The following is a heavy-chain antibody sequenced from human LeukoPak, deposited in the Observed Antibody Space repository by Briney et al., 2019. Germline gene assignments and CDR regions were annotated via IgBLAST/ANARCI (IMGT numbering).Heavy chain of an antibody. D-gene: IGHD2-21*01. CDR3: AKGDCYDFDS. V-gene: IGHV3-23*01. CDR1: RFSFSSYA. CDR2: SSSSGGGT. J-gene: IGHJ5*01. Sequence: GASLGLLCAASRFSFSSYAMTWVRQAPGEGLEWVSRSSSSGGGTQYADSVKGRFTISRDNSKNTLYLQMNSLRAEDTAVYYCAKGDCYDFDSWGQGPLVTVSS.